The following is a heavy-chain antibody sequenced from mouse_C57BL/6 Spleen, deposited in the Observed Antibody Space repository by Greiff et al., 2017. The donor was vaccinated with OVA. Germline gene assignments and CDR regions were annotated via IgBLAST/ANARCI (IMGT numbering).Heavy chain of an antibody. V-gene: IGHV1-85*01. CDR1: GYTFTSYD. J-gene: IGHJ4*01. Sequence: VQLQQSGPELVKPGASVKLSCKASGYTFTSYDINWVKQRPGQGLEWIGWIYPRDGSTKYNEKFKGKATLTVDTSSSTAYMELHSLTSEDSAVYFCARGDYYGPYAMDYWGQGTSVTVSS. CDR3: ARGDYYGPYAMDY. D-gene: IGHD1-1*01. CDR2: IYPRDGST.